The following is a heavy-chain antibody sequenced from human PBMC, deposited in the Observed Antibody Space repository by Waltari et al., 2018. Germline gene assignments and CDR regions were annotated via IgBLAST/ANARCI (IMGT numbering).Heavy chain of an antibody. Sequence: RGQGLEWMGGIIPIFGTANYAQKFQGRVTITTDESTSTAYMELSSLRSEDTAVYYCATRLRGMDVWGQGTTVTVSS. CDR2: IIPIFGTA. CDR3: ATRLRGMDV. V-gene: IGHV1-69*05. J-gene: IGHJ6*02.